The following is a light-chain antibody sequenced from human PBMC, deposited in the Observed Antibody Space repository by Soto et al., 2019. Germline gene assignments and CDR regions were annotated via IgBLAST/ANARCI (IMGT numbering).Light chain of an antibody. CDR2: AAS. V-gene: IGKV3-15*01. Sequence: EIVLTQSPVTLSLSPGERATLSCRASQSVITNLAWYQQKSGQAPRLLIYAASTRATDNPARFSGSGSGTEFTLTISNLQSEDFVVYYCQQYNNWPSTFGQGTKVDIK. CDR1: QSVITN. CDR3: QQYNNWPST. J-gene: IGKJ1*01.